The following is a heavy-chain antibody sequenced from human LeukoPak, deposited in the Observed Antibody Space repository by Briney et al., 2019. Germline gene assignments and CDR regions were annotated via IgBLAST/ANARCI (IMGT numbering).Heavy chain of an antibody. CDR2: IYYSGST. J-gene: IGHJ4*02. D-gene: IGHD3-10*01. Sequence: PSETLSLTCTVSGGSISSYYWSWIRQPPGKGLEWIGYIYYSGSTNYNPSLKSRVTISVDTSKNQFSQKLSSVTAADTAVYYCARLQYYYGSGSLDYWGQGTLVTVSS. CDR3: ARLQYYYGSGSLDY. CDR1: GGSISSYY. V-gene: IGHV4-59*01.